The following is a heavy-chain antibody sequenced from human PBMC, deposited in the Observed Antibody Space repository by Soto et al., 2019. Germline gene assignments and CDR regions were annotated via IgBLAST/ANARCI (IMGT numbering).Heavy chain of an antibody. Sequence: ASVKVSCKASGYTFTSYYMHWVRQAPGQGLEWMGIINPSGGSTSYAQKFQGRVTMTRDTSTSTVYMELSSLRSEDTAVYYCSRGPVGGYYDSSGYLTNFDYWGQGTLVTVSS. J-gene: IGHJ4*02. D-gene: IGHD3-22*01. CDR2: INPSGGST. CDR3: SRGPVGGYYDSSGYLTNFDY. V-gene: IGHV1-46*03. CDR1: GYTFTSYY.